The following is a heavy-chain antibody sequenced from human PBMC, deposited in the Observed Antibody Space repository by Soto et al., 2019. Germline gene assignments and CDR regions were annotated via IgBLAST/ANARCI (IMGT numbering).Heavy chain of an antibody. CDR2: IYYSEST. Sequence: PSNKLFLQCAWSRGYISIYYWSWIRHPPGKGLEWIGYIYYSESTKYNPSLKSRVTISVDTSKNQFSLKLSSVTAADTPVYYCARVISRANYYYYGMDVWGQGTTVTVSS. J-gene: IGHJ6*02. CDR1: RGYISIYY. V-gene: IGHV4-59*01. CDR3: ARVISRANYYYYGMDV.